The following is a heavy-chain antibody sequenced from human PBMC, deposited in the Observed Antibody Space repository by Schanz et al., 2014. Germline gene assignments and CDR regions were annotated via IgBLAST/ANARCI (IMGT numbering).Heavy chain of an antibody. Sequence: VQLVESGGGLVKPGGFLRLSCTAPGFVFGDYYMTWIRQAPGKGLEWLSYISDSGTYTNYADSVKGRFTISRDNAKSSLYLQMNSLRVEDTAVYYCAASSGWHPSTDYWGQGTLVTVSS. D-gene: IGHD6-19*01. V-gene: IGHV3-11*05. CDR1: GFVFGDYY. CDR3: AASSGWHPSTDY. CDR2: ISDSGTYT. J-gene: IGHJ4*02.